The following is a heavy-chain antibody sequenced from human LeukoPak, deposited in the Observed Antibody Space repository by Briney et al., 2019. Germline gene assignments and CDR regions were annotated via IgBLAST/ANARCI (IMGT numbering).Heavy chain of an antibody. CDR1: GGSITSDTCY. J-gene: IGHJ3*02. CDR2: ISNTGST. D-gene: IGHD4-23*01. V-gene: IGHV4-61*09. Sequence: SETLSLTCTVSGGSITSDTCYWNWIRQPAGKGLEWIGHISNTGSTNYNPSLKSRVTISIDTSKNQFSLKLSSVTAADTAVYYCARDLFVVTRRDAFDIWGQGTMVTVSS. CDR3: ARDLFVVTRRDAFDI.